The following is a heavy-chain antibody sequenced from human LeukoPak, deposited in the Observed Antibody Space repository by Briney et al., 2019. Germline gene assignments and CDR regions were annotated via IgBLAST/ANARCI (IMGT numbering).Heavy chain of an antibody. V-gene: IGHV4-59*01. D-gene: IGHD3-22*01. CDR1: GGSISTYS. CDR3: ARDCYDNSGHSFDY. CDR2: LYYSGST. Sequence: PSETLSLTCTVSGGSISTYSWSWIRQPPGKGLEWIAWLYYSGSTNYNPSLKSRVTISVDTSKNQFSLKLSSVTAADTAAYYCARDCYDNSGHSFDYWGQGTLVTVSS. J-gene: IGHJ4*02.